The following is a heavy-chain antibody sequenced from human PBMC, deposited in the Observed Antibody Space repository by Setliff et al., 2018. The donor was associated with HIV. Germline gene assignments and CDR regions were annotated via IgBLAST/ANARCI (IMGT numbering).Heavy chain of an antibody. Sequence: PGESLKISCAASGFTFSSYSMNWVRQAPGKGLEWVSYISSSSSTIYYADSVKGRFTISRDNAKNSLYLQMNSLRAEDTAMYYCARVNYYGSGSYQVWFDPWGQGTLVTVSS. CDR3: ARVNYYGSGSYQVWFDP. CDR1: GFTFSSYS. CDR2: ISSSSSTI. V-gene: IGHV3-48*04. J-gene: IGHJ5*02. D-gene: IGHD3-10*01.